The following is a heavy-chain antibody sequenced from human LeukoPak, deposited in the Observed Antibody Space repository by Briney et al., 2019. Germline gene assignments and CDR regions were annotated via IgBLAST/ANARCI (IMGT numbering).Heavy chain of an antibody. CDR2: IYRGGST. J-gene: IGHJ6*02. CDR3: ARVQTTSVYYYGMDV. V-gene: IGHV3-53*01. D-gene: IGHD4-17*01. CDR1: GFTVSSNH. Sequence: GGSLRLSCAASGFTVSSNHMSWVRQAPGKGLEWVSVIYRGGSTYYADSVKGRFTISRDNSKNTLYPQMNSLRAEDTAVYHCARVQTTSVYYYGMDVWGQGTTVTVSS.